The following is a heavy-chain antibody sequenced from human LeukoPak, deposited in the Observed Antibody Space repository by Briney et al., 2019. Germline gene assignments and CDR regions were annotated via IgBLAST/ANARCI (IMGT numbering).Heavy chain of an antibody. CDR1: GFTFSTYV. V-gene: IGHV3-53*01. Sequence: GGSLRLSCAASGFTFSTYVMSWVRQAPGLELEWVSTIYSDGNTYYPGSVKGRFTISRDGSKNTLYLQLNSLRTEDTAIYYCVREREGSNSEHWGQGTLVTVSS. CDR2: IYSDGNT. J-gene: IGHJ1*01. D-gene: IGHD1-26*01. CDR3: VREREGSNSEH.